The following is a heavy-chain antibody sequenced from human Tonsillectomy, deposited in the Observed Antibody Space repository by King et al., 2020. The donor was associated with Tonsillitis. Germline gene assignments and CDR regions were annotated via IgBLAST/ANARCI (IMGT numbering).Heavy chain of an antibody. V-gene: IGHV3-7*03. CDR2: IKEYGNEK. Sequence: VQLVESGGGLVLPGGSLRLSCVASGFTFSSYWMSWVRQAPGKGLEWVADIKEYGNEKYYVDSVKGRFTISRDNAKNSLYLQMNNLRAEDTAVYYCASDYDCSGCEDYFDIWGQGTMVTVSS. CDR1: GFTFSSYW. CDR3: ASDYDCSGCEDYFDI. J-gene: IGHJ3*02. D-gene: IGHD3-22*01.